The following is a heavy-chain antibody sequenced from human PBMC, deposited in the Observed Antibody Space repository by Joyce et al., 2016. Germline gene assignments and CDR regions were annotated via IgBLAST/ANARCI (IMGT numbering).Heavy chain of an antibody. V-gene: IGHV4-34*02. CDR1: GGSFSGYY. Sequence: QVQLQQWGGGLLKPPETLSLTCAVYGGSFSGYYWSWIRQPPGKGLEGIGEVNHSGITSYDDSLKSRVTISVDTSENQLSLNRTSVADADTAVYFCARGLVVTGTRVRGYNYGYSSWGQGTLITVSS. CDR2: VNHSGIT. D-gene: IGHD5-18*01. CDR3: ARGLVVTGTRVRGYNYGYSS. J-gene: IGHJ5*02.